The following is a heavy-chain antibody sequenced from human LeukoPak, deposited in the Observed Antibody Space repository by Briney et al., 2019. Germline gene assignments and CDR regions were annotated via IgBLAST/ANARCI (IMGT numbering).Heavy chain of an antibody. CDR1: GFTFSSYA. Sequence: GGSLRLSCAASGFTFSSYAMHWVRQAPGKGLEWVAVISYDGSNKYYADSVKGRFTISRDNSKNTLYLQMNSLRAEDTAVYYCAREGYSSSWSLGGYFDYWGQGTLVTVSS. D-gene: IGHD6-13*01. V-gene: IGHV3-30-3*01. CDR3: AREGYSSSWSLGGYFDY. CDR2: ISYDGSNK. J-gene: IGHJ4*02.